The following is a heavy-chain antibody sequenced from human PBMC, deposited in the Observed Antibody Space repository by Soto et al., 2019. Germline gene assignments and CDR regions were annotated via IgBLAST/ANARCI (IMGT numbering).Heavy chain of an antibody. V-gene: IGHV3-72*01. CDR1: GFTFSDHY. CDR2: TRNKANSYTT. Sequence: EVQLVESGGGLVQPGGSLRLSCAASGFTFSDHYMDWVRQAPGKGLEWVGRTRNKANSYTTEYAASVKGRFTISRDDSKNSLYLQMNSLKTEDTAVYYCARGYKLERRPYYYGMDVWGQGTTVTVSS. CDR3: ARGYKLERRPYYYGMDV. J-gene: IGHJ6*02. D-gene: IGHD1-1*01.